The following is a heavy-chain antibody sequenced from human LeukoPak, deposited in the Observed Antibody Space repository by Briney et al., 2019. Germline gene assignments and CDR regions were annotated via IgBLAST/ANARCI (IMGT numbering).Heavy chain of an antibody. V-gene: IGHV1-69*13. CDR3: ASVGSGSYPFDY. CDR1: GGTFSSYA. J-gene: IGHJ4*02. Sequence: EASVKVSCKASGGTFSSYAISWVRQAPGQGLEWMGGIIPIFGTANYAQKSQGRITITADVSTSTAYMELSSLRFEDTAVYYCASVGSGSYPFDYWGQGTLVTVSS. CDR2: IIPIFGTA. D-gene: IGHD3-10*01.